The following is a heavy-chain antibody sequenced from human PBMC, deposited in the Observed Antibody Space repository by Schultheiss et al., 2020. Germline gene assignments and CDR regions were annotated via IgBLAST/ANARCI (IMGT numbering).Heavy chain of an antibody. V-gene: IGHV3-21*01. CDR3: ARDLGAYYYYGMDV. CDR1: GFTVNNNY. CDR2: ISSSSSYI. J-gene: IGHJ6*02. Sequence: GESLKISCAASGFTVNNNYMSWVRQAPGKGLEWVSSISSSSSYIYYADSVKGRFTISRDNAKNSLYLQMNSLRAEDTAVYYCARDLGAYYYYGMDVWGQGTTVTVSS. D-gene: IGHD1-26*01.